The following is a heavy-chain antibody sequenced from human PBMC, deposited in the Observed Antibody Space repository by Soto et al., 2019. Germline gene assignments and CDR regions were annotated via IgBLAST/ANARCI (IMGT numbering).Heavy chain of an antibody. Sequence: ASVKVSCKGSGYTLTSYVMHWVRQAPGQRLEWMGWINGGNGNTKYSQRFQGRVTITSDTSASTVYMELSGLKSEDTAVYYCARGGGDFGVAFNDYWGQGALVTVSS. V-gene: IGHV1-3*01. CDR3: ARGGGDFGVAFNDY. CDR2: INGGNGNT. D-gene: IGHD3-3*01. CDR1: GYTLTSYV. J-gene: IGHJ4*02.